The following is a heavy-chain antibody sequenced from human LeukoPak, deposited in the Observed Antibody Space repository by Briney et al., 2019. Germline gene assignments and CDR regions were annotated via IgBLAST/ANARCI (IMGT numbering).Heavy chain of an antibody. CDR2: ISYDGSNN. V-gene: IGHV3-30*02. CDR3: AKDRGSSHPYYFDY. CDR1: GFTFSSYG. J-gene: IGHJ4*02. Sequence: GGSLRLSCVVSGFTFSSYGMHWVRQAPGKGLEWVAFISYDGSNNYYADSVKGRFTISRDNSKNTLYVPMNSLRAEDTAVYYCAKDRGSSHPYYFDYWGQGTLVTVSS. D-gene: IGHD1-26*01.